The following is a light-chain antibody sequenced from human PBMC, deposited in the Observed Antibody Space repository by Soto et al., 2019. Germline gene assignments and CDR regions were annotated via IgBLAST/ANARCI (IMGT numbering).Light chain of an antibody. V-gene: IGLV2-14*01. CDR2: EVS. J-gene: IGLJ1*01. CDR3: SSYTTRTTLYV. CDR1: SSDVGSYNY. Sequence: QSALTQPASVSGYPGQSITISCTGTSSDVGSYNYVSWYQLHPGKAPKLMIYEVSNRPSGVSNRFSGSKSGDTASLTISGLQAEDEADYYCSSYTTRTTLYVFGTGTKVTVL.